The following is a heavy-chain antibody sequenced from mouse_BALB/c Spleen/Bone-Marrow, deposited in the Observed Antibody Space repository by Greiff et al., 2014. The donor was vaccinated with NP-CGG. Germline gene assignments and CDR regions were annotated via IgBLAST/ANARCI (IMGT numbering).Heavy chain of an antibody. D-gene: IGHD1-1*01. V-gene: IGHV14-3*02. J-gene: IGHJ3*01. CDR2: IDPANGST. CDR3: AIYYYGSSGFAY. Sequence: EVKLMESGAELVKPGASAKLSCTASGFNIKDTYMHWVKQRPEQGLEWIGRIDPANGSTKYDPKFQGKATITADTSSNTAYLQLSSLTSEDTAVYYCAIYYYGSSGFAYWGQGTLVTVSA. CDR1: GFNIKDTY.